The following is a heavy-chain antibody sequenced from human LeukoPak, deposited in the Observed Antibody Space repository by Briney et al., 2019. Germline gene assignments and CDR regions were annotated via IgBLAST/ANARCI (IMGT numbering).Heavy chain of an antibody. CDR1: GGSISSSSYY. CDR2: IYYSGST. J-gene: IGHJ4*02. V-gene: IGHV4-39*07. D-gene: IGHD4-17*01. CDR3: ARGEDYGEPPAVFDY. Sequence: SETLSLTCTVSGGSISSSSYYWGWIRQPPGKGLEWIGSIYYSGSTYYNPSLKSRVTISVDTSKNQFSLKLSSVTAADTAVYYCARGEDYGEPPAVFDYWGQGTLVTVSS.